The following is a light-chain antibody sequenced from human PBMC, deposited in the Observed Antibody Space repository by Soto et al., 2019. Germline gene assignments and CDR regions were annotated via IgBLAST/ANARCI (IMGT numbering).Light chain of an antibody. V-gene: IGKV1-39*01. J-gene: IGKJ1*01. Sequence: DIQMTQSPSSLSASVGYRVTITCRASQSISSYLNWYQQKPGKAPKLLIYAASSLQSGVPSRFSGSGSGTDFTLTISSLQPDDSATYYCQQYESYSWTFGQGTTGDIK. CDR1: QSISSY. CDR3: QQYESYSWT. CDR2: AAS.